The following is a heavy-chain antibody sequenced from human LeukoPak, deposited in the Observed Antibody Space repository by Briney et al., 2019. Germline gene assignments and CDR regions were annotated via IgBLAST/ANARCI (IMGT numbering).Heavy chain of an antibody. V-gene: IGHV3-23*01. CDR3: AKPRAMTTGVGRYFDL. J-gene: IGHJ2*01. CDR1: GFTFTSYA. CDR2: ISGGGEDT. Sequence: GGSLRLSCAASGFTFTSYAMSWIRQAPGKGLEWVSAISGGGEDTYYPDSVKGRFTISRDNSKNTLYLQMNSLRAEDTAIYYCAKPRAMTTGVGRYFDLWGRGTLVAVSS. D-gene: IGHD1-1*01.